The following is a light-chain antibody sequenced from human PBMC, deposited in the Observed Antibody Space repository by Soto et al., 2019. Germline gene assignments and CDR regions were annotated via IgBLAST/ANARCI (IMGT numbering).Light chain of an antibody. Sequence: EVVMTQSPATLSVSPGERATLSCRASESVSSNLACYQQKPGQAPRLLIYGASTRATGIPARLSGSGSGTEFTLTISSLQSEDFAVYYCQQYGSSPRTFGQGTKVDIK. J-gene: IGKJ1*01. CDR1: ESVSSN. V-gene: IGKV3-15*01. CDR2: GAS. CDR3: QQYGSSPRT.